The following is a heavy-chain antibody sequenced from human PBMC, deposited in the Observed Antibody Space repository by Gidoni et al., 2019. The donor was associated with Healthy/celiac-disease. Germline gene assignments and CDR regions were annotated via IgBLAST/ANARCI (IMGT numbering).Heavy chain of an antibody. J-gene: IGHJ6*02. CDR2: IYYSGST. CDR3: ARDGCSGGSCYSYYYYGMDV. V-gene: IGHV4-59*01. Sequence: QVQLQESGPGLVKPSETLSLTCTVSGGSISSYYWSWIRQPPGKGLEWIGYIYYSGSTNYNPSLKSRVTISVDTSKNQFSLKLSSVTAADTAVYYCARDGCSGGSCYSYYYYGMDVWGQGTTVTVSS. D-gene: IGHD2-15*01. CDR1: GGSISSYY.